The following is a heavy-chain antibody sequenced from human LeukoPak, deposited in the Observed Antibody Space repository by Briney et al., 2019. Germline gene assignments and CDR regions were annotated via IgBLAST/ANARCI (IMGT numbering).Heavy chain of an antibody. CDR3: ARGEQWLVSPFDY. Sequence: GASVKVSCKASGYTFSSYAIHWVRQAPGQRPEWMGWIYVGNGNTKYSQKFQDRVTITRDTSASTVYMELTSLRSEDTAVYSCARGEQWLVSPFDYWGQGTLVTVSS. V-gene: IGHV1-3*01. J-gene: IGHJ4*02. CDR2: IYVGNGNT. D-gene: IGHD6-19*01. CDR1: GYTFSSYA.